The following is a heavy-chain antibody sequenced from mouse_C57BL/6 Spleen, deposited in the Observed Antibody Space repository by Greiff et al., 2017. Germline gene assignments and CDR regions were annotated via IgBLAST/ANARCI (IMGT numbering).Heavy chain of an antibody. V-gene: IGHV5-4*01. CDR2: ISDGGSYT. CDR1: GFTFSSYA. D-gene: IGHD1-1*01. J-gene: IGHJ2*01. Sequence: EVQGVESGGGLVKPGGSLKLSCAASGFTFSSYAMSWVRQTPEKRLEWVATISDGGSYTYYPDNVKGRFTISRDNAKNNLYLQMSHLKSEDTAMYYCARDSSSPYWGQGTTLTVSS. CDR3: ARDSSSPY.